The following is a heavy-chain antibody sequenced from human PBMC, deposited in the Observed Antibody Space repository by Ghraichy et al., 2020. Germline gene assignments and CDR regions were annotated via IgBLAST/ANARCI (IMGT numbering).Heavy chain of an antibody. J-gene: IGHJ4*02. V-gene: IGHV4-59*01. Sequence: SETLSLTCTVSGGSISSYYWSWIRQPPGKGLEWIGYIYYSGSTNYNPSLKSRVTISVDTSKNQFSLKLSSVTAADTAVYYCARSDDGSGSYYNRKGIAVAGTFDYWGQGTLVTVSS. CDR3: ARSDDGSGSYYNRKGIAVAGTFDY. CDR2: IYYSGST. D-gene: IGHD3-10*01. CDR1: GGSISSYY.